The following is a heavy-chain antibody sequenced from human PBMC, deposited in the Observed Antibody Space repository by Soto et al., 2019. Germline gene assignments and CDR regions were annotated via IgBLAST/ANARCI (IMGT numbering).Heavy chain of an antibody. CDR3: ARSRGERTVYGLDV. D-gene: IGHD3-10*01. J-gene: IGHJ6*02. CDR2: INPSGGAT. Sequence: GASVKVSCKAYGYIFTTYYMHWLRQAPGQGLEWVGIINPSGGATSYAEKFQGRVTMTRDTSTSTFYTELSSLRFEDTAVYYCARSRGERTVYGLDVWGQGTTVTVSS. CDR1: GYIFTTYY. V-gene: IGHV1-46*01.